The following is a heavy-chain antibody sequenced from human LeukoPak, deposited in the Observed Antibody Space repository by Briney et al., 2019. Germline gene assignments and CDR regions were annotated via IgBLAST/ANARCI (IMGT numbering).Heavy chain of an antibody. CDR1: GFTFSSYW. J-gene: IGHJ4*02. Sequence: PGGSLRLSCAASGFTFSSYWMSWVRQAPGKGLEWVANIKQDGSEKYYVDSAKGRFTISRDNAKNSLYLQMNSLRAEDTAVYYCARDLREAVAGTYFDYWGQGTLVTVSS. CDR3: ARDLREAVAGTYFDY. CDR2: IKQDGSEK. V-gene: IGHV3-7*01. D-gene: IGHD6-19*01.